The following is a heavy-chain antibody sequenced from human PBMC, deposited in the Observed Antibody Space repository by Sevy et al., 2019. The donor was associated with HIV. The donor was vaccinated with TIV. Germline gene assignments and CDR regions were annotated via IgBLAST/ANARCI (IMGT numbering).Heavy chain of an antibody. CDR2: ISYDGSNK. V-gene: IGHV3-30-3*01. CDR1: GFTFSSYA. CDR3: ARDMPSAMVTWARVRPFDY. Sequence: GGSLRLSCAASGFTFSSYAMHWVRQAPGKGLEWVAVISYDGSNKYYADSVKGRFTISRDNSKNTLYLQMNSLRAEDTAMYYCARDMPSAMVTWARVRPFDYWGQGTLVTVSS. D-gene: IGHD5-18*01. J-gene: IGHJ4*02.